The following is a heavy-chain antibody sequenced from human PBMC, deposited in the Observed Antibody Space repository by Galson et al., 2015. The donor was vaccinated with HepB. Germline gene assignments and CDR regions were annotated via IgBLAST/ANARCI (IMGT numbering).Heavy chain of an antibody. CDR2: ISSSSSTI. CDR1: GFTFSSYS. CDR3: ARAKKNYSNYRGIDY. Sequence: SLRLSCAASGFTFSSYSMNWVRQAPGKGLEWVSYISSSSSTIYYADSVKGRFTISRDNAKNSLYLQMNSLRAEDTAVYYCARAKKNYSNYRGIDYWGQGTLVTVSS. V-gene: IGHV3-48*04. J-gene: IGHJ4*02. D-gene: IGHD4-11*01.